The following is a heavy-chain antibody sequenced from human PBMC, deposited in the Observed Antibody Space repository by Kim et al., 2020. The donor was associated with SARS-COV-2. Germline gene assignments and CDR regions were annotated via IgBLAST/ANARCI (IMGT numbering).Heavy chain of an antibody. Sequence: NYNPTLKSRVTISVDTSKNQFSLKLSSVTAADTAVYYCARGGVAGYFDYWGQGTLVTVSS. J-gene: IGHJ4*02. CDR3: ARGGVAGYFDY. D-gene: IGHD6-19*01. V-gene: IGHV4-34*01.